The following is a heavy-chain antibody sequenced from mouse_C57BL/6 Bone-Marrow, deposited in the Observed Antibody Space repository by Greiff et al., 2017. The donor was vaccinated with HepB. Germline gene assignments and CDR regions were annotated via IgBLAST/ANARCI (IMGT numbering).Heavy chain of an antibody. CDR2: IDPENGDT. J-gene: IGHJ2*01. CDR3: TLYSNYGRVDY. D-gene: IGHD2-5*01. Sequence: EVQLQQSGAELVRPGASVKLSCTASGFNIKDDYMHWVKQRPEQGLEWIGWIDPENGDTEYASKFQGKATITADTSSNTAYLQLSSLTSEDTAVYYCTLYSNYGRVDYWGQGTTLTVSS. V-gene: IGHV14-4*01. CDR1: GFNIKDDY.